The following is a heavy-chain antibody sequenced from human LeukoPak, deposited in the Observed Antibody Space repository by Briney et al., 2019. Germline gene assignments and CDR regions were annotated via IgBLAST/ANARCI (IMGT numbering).Heavy chain of an antibody. D-gene: IGHD1-26*01. J-gene: IGHJ4*02. V-gene: IGHV4-59*08. CDR1: GGSISSYY. CDR2: VYYSGST. CDR3: ARHKGGSYRNLDY. Sequence: SETLSLTCTVSGGSISSYYWSWIRQPPGKGLEWIGYVYYSGSTNYNPSLKSRVTISVDPSKNQFSLKLSSVTAADTAVYYCARHKGGSYRNLDYWGQGTLVTVSS.